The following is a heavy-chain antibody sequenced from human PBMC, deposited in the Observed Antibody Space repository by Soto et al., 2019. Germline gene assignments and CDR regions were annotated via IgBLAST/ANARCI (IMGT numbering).Heavy chain of an antibody. V-gene: IGHV3-23*01. Sequence: GGSLRLSCAASGFTFSSYAMSWVRQAPGKGLEWVSAISGSGGSTYYADSVKGRFTISRDNSKNTLYLQMNSLRAEDTAVYYCAKRGPGVERRGGYYYYYYGMDVWGQGTTVTVSS. CDR2: ISGSGGST. J-gene: IGHJ6*02. CDR3: AKRGPGVERRGGYYYYYYGMDV. D-gene: IGHD1-1*01. CDR1: GFTFSSYA.